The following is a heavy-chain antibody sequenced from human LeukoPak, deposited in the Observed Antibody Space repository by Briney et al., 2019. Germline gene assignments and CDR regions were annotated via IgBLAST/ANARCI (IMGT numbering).Heavy chain of an antibody. D-gene: IGHD3-3*01. Sequence: ASVKVSCKASGYTFTSYGISWVRQAPGQGLEWMGWISAYNGNTNYAQKPQGRVTMTTDTSTSTAYMELRSLRSDDTAVYYCARTTNFWSGRPHPSDAFDIWGQGTMVTVSS. J-gene: IGHJ3*02. CDR2: ISAYNGNT. CDR3: ARTTNFWSGRPHPSDAFDI. V-gene: IGHV1-18*01. CDR1: GYTFTSYG.